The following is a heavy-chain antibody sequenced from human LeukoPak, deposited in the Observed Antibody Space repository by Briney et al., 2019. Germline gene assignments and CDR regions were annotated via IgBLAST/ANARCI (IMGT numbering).Heavy chain of an antibody. J-gene: IGHJ4*02. CDR3: ARDGGYVSCWYYFDY. CDR2: IRYDGSNK. Sequence: GGSLRLSCAASGFTFSSYGMHWVRQAPGKGLEWVAFIRYDGSNKYYADSVKGRFTISRDTSKNTLYLQMNSLRADDTAVYYCARDGGYVSCWYYFDYWGQGTLVTVSS. V-gene: IGHV3-30*02. CDR1: GFTFSSYG. D-gene: IGHD6-13*01.